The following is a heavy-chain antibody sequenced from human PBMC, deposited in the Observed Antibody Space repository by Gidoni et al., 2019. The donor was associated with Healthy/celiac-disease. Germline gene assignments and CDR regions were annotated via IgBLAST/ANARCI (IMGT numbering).Heavy chain of an antibody. J-gene: IGHJ5*02. CDR1: GGSISSGSYY. Sequence: QVQLQESGPGLVKPSQTLSLTCTVSGGSISSGSYYWSWIRQPAGKGLEWIGRIYTSGSTNYNPSLKSRVTISVDTSKNQFSLKLSSVTAADTAVYYCAREREGEYYDFWSGFGWFDPWGQGTLVTVSS. D-gene: IGHD3-3*01. CDR2: IYTSGST. CDR3: AREREGEYYDFWSGFGWFDP. V-gene: IGHV4-61*02.